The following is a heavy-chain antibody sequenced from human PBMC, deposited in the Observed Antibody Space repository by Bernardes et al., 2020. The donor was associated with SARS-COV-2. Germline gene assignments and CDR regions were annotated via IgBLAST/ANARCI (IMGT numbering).Heavy chain of an antibody. V-gene: IGHV1-69*04. D-gene: IGHD2-21*02. CDR2: IIPILGIA. CDR3: ARDPPRPGIPMTDTEDS. J-gene: IGHJ4*02. CDR1: GDTFITYT. Sequence: SVKVSCKASGDTFITYTVSWVRQAPGQGLEWMGRIIPILGIANYTQKFQGRLTITADKSTSTVYMELSSLRSVDTAVYYCARDPPRPGIPMTDTEDSWGQGTLVTVSS.